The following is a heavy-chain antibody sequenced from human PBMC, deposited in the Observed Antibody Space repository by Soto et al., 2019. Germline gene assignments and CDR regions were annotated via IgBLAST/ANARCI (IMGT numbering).Heavy chain of an antibody. CDR2: IFYTGST. CDR1: GGPFSRGGYY. D-gene: IGHD1-1*01. CDR3: ARRPPFAY. Sequence: SSETLSLTCTVSGGPFSRGGYYWSWIRQHPGKGLECIGYIFYTGSTYYNPTLKSRVTMSVDTSKRQFSLNLSSLTAADTAVYYCARRPPFAYWGQGTLVTVSS. J-gene: IGHJ1*01. V-gene: IGHV4-31*03.